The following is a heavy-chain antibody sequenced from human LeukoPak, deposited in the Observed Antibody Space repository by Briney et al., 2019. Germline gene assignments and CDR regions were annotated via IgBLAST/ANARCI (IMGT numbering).Heavy chain of an antibody. V-gene: IGHV3-30*18. Sequence: GGSLRLSCAASGFSFSDYGMHWGRQAPGRGLEWVAVILQDVSNKYYADSVRGRFTVSRDNSRNTLYLQMNSLTEEDTAVYYCAKDLDSSGHSFWGQGTLVTVST. CDR2: ILQDVSNK. J-gene: IGHJ4*02. CDR3: AKDLDSSGHSF. CDR1: GFSFSDYG. D-gene: IGHD3-22*01.